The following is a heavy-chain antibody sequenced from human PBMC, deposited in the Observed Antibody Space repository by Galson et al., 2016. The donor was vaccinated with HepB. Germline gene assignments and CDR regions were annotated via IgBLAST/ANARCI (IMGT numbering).Heavy chain of an antibody. V-gene: IGHV5-10-1*01. CDR3: TRLFEDPTPDHYSIDV. D-gene: IGHD3-3*01. CDR2: IDPRDSWT. CDR1: GYTFIKYW. Sequence: QSGAEVKKPGESVKISCEASGYTFIKYWIAWVRQIPGKGLEYVGRIDPRDSWTSYNPSFQGHVTVSIDKSISTVFLQWSSLEASDTAIYYCTRLFEDPTPDHYSIDVWGKGTTVTVSS. J-gene: IGHJ6*03.